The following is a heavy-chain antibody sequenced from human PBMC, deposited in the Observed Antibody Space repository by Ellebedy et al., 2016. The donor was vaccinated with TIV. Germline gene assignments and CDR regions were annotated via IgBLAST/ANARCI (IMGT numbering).Heavy chain of an antibody. CDR3: AIQLWQPDY. J-gene: IGHJ4*02. Sequence: PGGSLRLSCAASGFTFSSYAMHWVRQAPGKGLEWVAVISYDGSNKYYADSVKGRFTISRDNSKNTLYLHLNSLRAEDTALYYCAIQLWQPDYWGQGTLVTVSS. CDR1: GFTFSSYA. D-gene: IGHD1-1*01. CDR2: ISYDGSNK. V-gene: IGHV3-30-3*01.